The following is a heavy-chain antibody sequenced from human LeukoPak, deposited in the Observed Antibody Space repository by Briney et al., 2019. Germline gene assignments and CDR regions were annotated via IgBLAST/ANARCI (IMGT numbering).Heavy chain of an antibody. CDR3: AELGITMIGGV. CDR2: ISSSSGSI. D-gene: IGHD3-10*02. Sequence: PGGSLRLSCAASGFTFSSYGMNWVRQAPGKGLEWVSYISSSSGSIYYADSVKGRFTISRDNAKNSLYLQMNSLRAEDTAVYYCAELGITMIGGVWGKGTTVTISS. J-gene: IGHJ6*04. V-gene: IGHV3-48*01. CDR1: GFTFSSYG.